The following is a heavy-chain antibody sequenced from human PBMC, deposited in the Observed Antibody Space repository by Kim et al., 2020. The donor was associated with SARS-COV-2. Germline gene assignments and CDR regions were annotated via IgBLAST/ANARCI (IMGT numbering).Heavy chain of an antibody. J-gene: IGHJ3*02. V-gene: IGHV3-33*06. CDR3: AKESGSGKAGSRAFDI. D-gene: IGHD6-13*01. CDR1: GFTFSSYG. Sequence: GRSLRLSCAASGFTFSSYGMHWVRQAPGKGLEWVAVIWYDGSNKYYADSVKGRFTISRDNSKNTLYLQMNSLRAEDTAVYYCAKESGSGKAGSRAFDIWGQGTMVTVSS. CDR2: IWYDGSNK.